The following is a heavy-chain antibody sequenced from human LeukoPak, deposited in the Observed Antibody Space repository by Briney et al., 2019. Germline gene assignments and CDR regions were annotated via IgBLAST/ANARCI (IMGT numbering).Heavy chain of an antibody. CDR1: GGSISSSNW. J-gene: IGHJ4*02. CDR3: ARAPNDYGDYYFDY. CDR2: IYHSGST. D-gene: IGHD4-17*01. Sequence: SGTLSLTCAVSGGSISSSNWWSWVRQPPGKGLEWIGEIYHSGSTNYNPSLKSRVTISVDTSKNQFSLKLSSVTAADTAVYYCARAPNDYGDYYFDYWGQGTLVTVSS. V-gene: IGHV4-4*02.